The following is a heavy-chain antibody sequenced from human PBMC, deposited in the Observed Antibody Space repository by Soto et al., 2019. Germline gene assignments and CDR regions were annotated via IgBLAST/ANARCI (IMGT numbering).Heavy chain of an antibody. CDR2: IYYSGST. CDR1: GGSISSYY. V-gene: IGHV4-59*01. D-gene: IGHD5-18*01. CDR3: ARTIRGYTYGPFDY. J-gene: IGHJ4*02. Sequence: SETLSLTCTVSGGSISSYYWSWIRQPPGKGLEWIGYIYYSGSTNYNPSLKSRVTISVDTSKNQFSLKLSSVTAADTAVYYCARTIRGYTYGPFDYWGQGTLVTVST.